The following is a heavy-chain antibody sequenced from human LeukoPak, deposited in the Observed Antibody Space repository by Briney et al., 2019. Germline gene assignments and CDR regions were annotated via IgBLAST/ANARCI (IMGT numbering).Heavy chain of an antibody. CDR2: IYYSGST. V-gene: IGHV4-59*01. Sequence: SETLSPTCTVSGGSISSYYWSWIRQPPRKGLEWIGYIYYSGSTNYNPSLKSRVTISVDTSKNQFSLKLSSVTAADTAVYYCARSYGSGSYYNPGWFDPWGQGTLVTVSS. D-gene: IGHD3-10*01. CDR1: GGSISSYY. CDR3: ARSYGSGSYYNPGWFDP. J-gene: IGHJ5*02.